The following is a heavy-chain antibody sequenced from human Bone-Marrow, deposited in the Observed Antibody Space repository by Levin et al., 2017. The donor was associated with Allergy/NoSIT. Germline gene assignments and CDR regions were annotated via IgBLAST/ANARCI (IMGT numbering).Heavy chain of an antibody. CDR3: ARDEGYSSSWDGYWYFDL. V-gene: IGHV1-2*02. CDR1: GYTFTGYY. D-gene: IGHD6-13*01. J-gene: IGHJ2*01. CDR2: INPNSGGT. Sequence: ASVKVSCKASGYTFTGYYMHWVRQAPGQGLEWMGWINPNSGGTNYAQKFQGRVTMTRDTSISTAYMELSRLRSDDTAVYYCARDEGYSSSWDGYWYFDLWGRGTLVTVSS.